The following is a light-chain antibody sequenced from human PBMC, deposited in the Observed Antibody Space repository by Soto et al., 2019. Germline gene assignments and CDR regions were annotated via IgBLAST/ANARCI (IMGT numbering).Light chain of an antibody. CDR1: SSDVGRNDL. CDR2: EGS. Sequence: QSVLTQPASVSGSPGQSITVSCTGTSSDVGRNDLVSWYQQHPGKAPKLMIYEGSKRPSGVSDRFSGSKSGNTASLTISGLRAEDDAHYYCCSYAGRGTFVFGGGTKLTVL. V-gene: IGLV2-23*03. J-gene: IGLJ3*02. CDR3: CSYAGRGTFV.